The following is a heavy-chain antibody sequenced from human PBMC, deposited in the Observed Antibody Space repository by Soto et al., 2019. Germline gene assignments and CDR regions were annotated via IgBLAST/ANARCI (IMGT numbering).Heavy chain of an antibody. CDR3: ARDLGGTTVTTSFDY. V-gene: IGHV3-33*01. CDR1: GFTFSSYG. Sequence: QVQLVESGGGVVQPGRSLRLSCAASGFTFSSYGMHWVRQAPGKGLEWVAVIWYDGSNKYYADSVKGRFTISRDNSKNTLYLQMNSLRAEETAVYYCARDLGGTTVTTSFDYWGQGTLVTVSS. CDR2: IWYDGSNK. D-gene: IGHD4-17*01. J-gene: IGHJ4*02.